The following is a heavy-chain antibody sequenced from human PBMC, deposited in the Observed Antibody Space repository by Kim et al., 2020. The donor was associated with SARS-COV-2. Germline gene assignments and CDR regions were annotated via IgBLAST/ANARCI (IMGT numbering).Heavy chain of an antibody. Sequence: SETLSLTCAVSGGSISSGGYSWSWIRQPPGKGLEWIGYIYHSGSTYYNPSLKSRVTISVDRSKNQFSLKLSSVTAADTAVYYCARGLGYYYYGMDVWGQGTTVTVSS. J-gene: IGHJ6*02. V-gene: IGHV4-30-2*01. CDR3: ARGLGYYYYGMDV. CDR2: IYHSGST. CDR1: GGSISSGGYS. D-gene: IGHD4-17*01.